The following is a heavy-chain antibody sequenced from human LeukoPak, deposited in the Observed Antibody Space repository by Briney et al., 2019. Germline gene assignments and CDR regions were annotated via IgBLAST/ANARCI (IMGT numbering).Heavy chain of an antibody. D-gene: IGHD3-9*01. CDR2: IKSKTDGGTT. CDR1: GFTFSSYG. V-gene: IGHV3-15*05. J-gene: IGHJ4*02. CDR3: ARDYDILTGYYFDY. Sequence: GGSLRLSCAASGFTFSSYGMSWVRQAPGKGLEWVGRIKSKTDGGTTDYAAPVKGRFTISRDNAKNTLYLQMNSLRAEDTAVYYCARDYDILTGYYFDYWGQGTLVTVSS.